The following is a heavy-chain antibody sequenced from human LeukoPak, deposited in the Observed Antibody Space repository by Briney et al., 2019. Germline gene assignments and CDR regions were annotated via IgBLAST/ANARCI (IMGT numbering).Heavy chain of an antibody. D-gene: IGHD1-26*01. CDR3: ARESQWELFDY. CDR2: ISSSSSTI. CDR1: GFTFSTYS. J-gene: IGHJ4*02. Sequence: GGSLRLSCAASGFTFSTYSMNWVRQAPGKGREWVSYISSSSSTIYYADSVKGRFTISRDNAKNSLYLQMNSLRAEDTAVYYCARESQWELFDYWGQGTLVTVSS. V-gene: IGHV3-48*01.